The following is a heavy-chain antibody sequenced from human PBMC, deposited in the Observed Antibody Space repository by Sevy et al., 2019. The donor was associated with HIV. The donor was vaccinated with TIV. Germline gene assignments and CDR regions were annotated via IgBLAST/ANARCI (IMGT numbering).Heavy chain of an antibody. V-gene: IGHV4-59*01. CDR3: ARGGAGRQFDYYYYMDV. CDR2: VYDTGKT. D-gene: IGHD6-6*01. CDR1: GVSITRSY. J-gene: IGHJ6*03. Sequence: SETLSLTCNVSGVSITRSYWNWIRQTPGKGLEWIAFVYDTGKTNYNPSLKSRVTVSLDTSKSQFSLKLISVTAADTAVYYCARGGAGRQFDYYYYMDVWGKGTTVTVSS.